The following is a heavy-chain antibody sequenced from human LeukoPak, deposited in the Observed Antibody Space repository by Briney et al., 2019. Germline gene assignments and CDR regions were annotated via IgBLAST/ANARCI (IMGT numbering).Heavy chain of an antibody. J-gene: IGHJ4*02. CDR1: GGTFSSYS. CDR2: IIPIFGIA. V-gene: IGHV1-69*02. Sequence: SVKVSCKASGGTFSSYSITWLRQAPGQGLEWMGRIIPIFGIANYAQKFQGRVTIIADKSTSTAYMGLSSLRSEDTAVYYCARGSGHDSSGYLVDYWGQGTLVTVSS. D-gene: IGHD3-22*01. CDR3: ARGSGHDSSGYLVDY.